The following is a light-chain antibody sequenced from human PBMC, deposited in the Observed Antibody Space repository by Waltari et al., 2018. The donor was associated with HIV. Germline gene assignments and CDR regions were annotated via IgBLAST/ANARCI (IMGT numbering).Light chain of an antibody. J-gene: IGLJ2*01. V-gene: IGLV1-47*01. CDR3: CSHAAGSTLI. Sequence: QSVLTQPPSASGTPGQRVTISCSGSSSNIGSYYVYWYQQLPGTAPKLLIYRNNQRPSGVPDRFSGSKSGNTASLTISGLQAEDEADYYCCSHAAGSTLIFGGGTKLTVL. CDR1: SSNIGSYY. CDR2: RNN.